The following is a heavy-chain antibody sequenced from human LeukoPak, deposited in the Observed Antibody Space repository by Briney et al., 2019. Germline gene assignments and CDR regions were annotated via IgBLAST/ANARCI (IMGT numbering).Heavy chain of an antibody. CDR2: IKQDGSEK. CDR1: GFTFSSYW. D-gene: IGHD2-21*02. CDR3: ARGGRDPDPPYYYYGMDV. Sequence: GGSLRLSCAASGFTFSSYWMNWVRQAPGKGLEWVANIKQDGSEKYYVDSVKGRFTISRDNAKNSLYLQMNSLRAEDTAVYYCARGGRDPDPPYYYYGMDVWGQGTTVTVSS. V-gene: IGHV3-7*03. J-gene: IGHJ6*02.